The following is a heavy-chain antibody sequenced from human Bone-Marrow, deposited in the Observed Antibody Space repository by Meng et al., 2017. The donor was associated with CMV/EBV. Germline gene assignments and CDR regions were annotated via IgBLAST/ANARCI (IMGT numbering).Heavy chain of an antibody. CDR2: INPNSGDT. Sequence: QEQLVQSGAEVKKPGASVKVSCKASGYTFTSYGISWVRQAPGQGLEWMGWINPNSGDTNYAQNFQGRVTMTRDTSLATAYMELSSLRSDDTAVYYCARGRSTGFDYWGQGALVTVSS. CDR3: ARGRSTGFDY. CDR1: GYTFTSYG. V-gene: IGHV1-2*02. D-gene: IGHD4-11*01. J-gene: IGHJ4*02.